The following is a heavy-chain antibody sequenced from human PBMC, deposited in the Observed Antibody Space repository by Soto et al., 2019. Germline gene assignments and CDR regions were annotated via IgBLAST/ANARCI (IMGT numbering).Heavy chain of an antibody. CDR3: ARGGKERFRGPGMDV. J-gene: IGHJ6*02. CDR1: GGTFNTYA. Sequence: QVQLVQSGAEVRKPGSSVRLSCKASGGTFNTYAFNWVRQTPGQGLEWLGGIITFFGAAMYAQKFQGRVTSPADEFTTTAYMELSSLRDDDTAVYYCARGGKERFRGPGMDVWGQGTTVTVSS. D-gene: IGHD1-1*01. V-gene: IGHV1-69*01. CDR2: IITFFGAA.